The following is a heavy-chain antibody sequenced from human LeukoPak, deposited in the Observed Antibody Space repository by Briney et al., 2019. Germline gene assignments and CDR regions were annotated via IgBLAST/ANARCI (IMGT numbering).Heavy chain of an antibody. Sequence: GGSLRLSCAASGLNFRSSWMSWIRQAPGKGLERVANINQDGSEKYYVDSVKGRFTISRDKAKNSLYLQMNSLRVEDTAVYYCARAFYSYFDYWAQGTLVVVST. V-gene: IGHV3-7*03. CDR3: ARAFYSYFDY. CDR1: GLNFRSSW. CDR2: INQDGSEK. D-gene: IGHD2/OR15-2a*01. J-gene: IGHJ4*02.